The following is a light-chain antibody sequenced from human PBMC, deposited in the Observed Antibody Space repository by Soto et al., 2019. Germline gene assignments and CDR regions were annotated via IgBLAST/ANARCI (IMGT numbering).Light chain of an antibody. J-gene: IGLJ2*01. CDR1: SGHSSYA. Sequence: QSVLTQSPSASASLGASVKLTCTLSSGHSSYAIAWHQQQPEKGPRYLMKLNSDDSHSKGDGIPDRFSGSSSGAERYLTISSLQSEDEADYYCQTWGTGTVVVGGGTMLTVL. V-gene: IGLV4-69*01. CDR2: LNSDDSH. CDR3: QTWGTGTVV.